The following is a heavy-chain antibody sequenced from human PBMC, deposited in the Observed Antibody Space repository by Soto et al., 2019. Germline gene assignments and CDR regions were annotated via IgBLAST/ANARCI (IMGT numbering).Heavy chain of an antibody. CDR3: AREVSDSGYDPRFDY. CDR2: ISSSSSYI. J-gene: IGHJ4*02. Sequence: GGSLRLSCAASGFTFSSYSMNWVRQAPGKGLEWVSSISSSSSYIYYADSVKGRFTISRDNAKNSLYLQMNSLRAEDTAVYYCAREVSDSGYDPRFDYWGQGTLVTVSS. D-gene: IGHD5-12*01. V-gene: IGHV3-21*01. CDR1: GFTFSSYS.